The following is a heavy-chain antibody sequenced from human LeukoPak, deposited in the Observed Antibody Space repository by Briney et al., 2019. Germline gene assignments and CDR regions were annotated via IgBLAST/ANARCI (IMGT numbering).Heavy chain of an antibody. CDR2: IYYSGST. J-gene: IGHJ4*02. V-gene: IGHV4-39*01. D-gene: IGHD6-13*01. CDR3: AGATGIAAAVDY. CDR1: GGSISSSSYY. Sequence: SETLSLTCTVSGGSISSSSYYWGWIRQPPGKGLEWIGSIYYSGSTYYNPSLKSRVTISVDTSKNQFSLKLSSVTAADTAVYYCAGATGIAAAVDYWGQGTLVTVSS.